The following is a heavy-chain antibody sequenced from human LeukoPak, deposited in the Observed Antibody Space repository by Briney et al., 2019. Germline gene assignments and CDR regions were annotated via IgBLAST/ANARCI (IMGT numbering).Heavy chain of an antibody. Sequence: GGSLRLSCAASGFTFSSYGMHWVRQAPGKGLEWVAVIWYDGSNKYYADSGKGRVTISRDDGKNTLYLHMNSLRDDDTAVYYCEADIRYAFDYWGQGVLVTVSS. CDR2: IWYDGSNK. V-gene: IGHV3-33*01. D-gene: IGHD3-9*01. CDR3: EADIRYAFDY. CDR1: GFTFSSYG. J-gene: IGHJ4*02.